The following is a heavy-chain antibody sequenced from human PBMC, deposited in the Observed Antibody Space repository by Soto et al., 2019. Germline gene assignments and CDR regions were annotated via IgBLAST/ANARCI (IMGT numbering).Heavy chain of an antibody. CDR3: AHRHRASAGFFDL. CDR2: IYGDDDQ. V-gene: IGHV2-5*02. CDR1: GFSLTTSAVG. Sequence: QITLKESGPTLVKPTQTLTLTCTFSGFSLTTSAVGVGWIRQPPGKALEWLTVIYGDDDQRSSPSLRSRLTISKDTSKAQVVLRMTNMDPVDTATYYCAHRHRASAGFFDLWGQGTLVTVSS. J-gene: IGHJ4*02.